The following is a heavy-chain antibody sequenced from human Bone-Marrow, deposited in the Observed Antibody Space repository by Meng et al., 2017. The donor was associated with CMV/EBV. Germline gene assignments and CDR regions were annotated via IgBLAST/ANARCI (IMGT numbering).Heavy chain of an antibody. J-gene: IGHJ3*01. D-gene: IGHD2-15*01. V-gene: IGHV4-28*05. CDR2: IHYSGKL. CDR3: APTDGATAGLYAFDV. CDR1: GYSISRNNW. Sequence: SETLSLTCVVSGYSISRNNWWGWIRQPPGKGLEYIGYIHYSGKLYYNPSLKSRVTMSVSTSNNHFSLKLTSVTAVDTAGYSCAPTDGATAGLYAFDVWGRGPMVTVSS.